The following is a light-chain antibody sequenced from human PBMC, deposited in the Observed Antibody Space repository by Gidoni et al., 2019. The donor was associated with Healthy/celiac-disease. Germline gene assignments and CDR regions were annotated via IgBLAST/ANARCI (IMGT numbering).Light chain of an antibody. CDR3: QQSYSTLQYS. Sequence: DIQMTQSPSSLSASVGDRVTITCRASQSISSYLNWYQQKPGKAPKLLIYSASSLQSGVPSRFSGSGSGTDFTLTISSLQPEDVATYYCQQSYSTLQYSFGQXAKLEIK. J-gene: IGKJ2*03. CDR2: SAS. V-gene: IGKV1-39*01. CDR1: QSISSY.